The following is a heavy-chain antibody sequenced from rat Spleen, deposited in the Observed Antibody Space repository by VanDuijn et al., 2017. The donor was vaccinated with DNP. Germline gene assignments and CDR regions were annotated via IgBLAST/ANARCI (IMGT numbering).Heavy chain of an antibody. CDR2: ISYDGSRT. J-gene: IGHJ3*01. Sequence: EVQLVESGGGLVQPGRSLKLSCAASGFSFSDYYMAWVRQAPTKGLEWVAHISYDGSRTYYRDSVKGRFTFSRDNAKSTLYLQMNSLRSEDTATYYCARGDTTDYWGQGTLVTVSS. CDR3: ARGDTTDY. D-gene: IGHD1-6*01. CDR1: GFSFSDYY. V-gene: IGHV5-22*01.